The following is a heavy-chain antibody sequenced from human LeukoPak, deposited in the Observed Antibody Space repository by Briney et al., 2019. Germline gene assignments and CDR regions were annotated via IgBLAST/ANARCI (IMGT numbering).Heavy chain of an antibody. Sequence: TSETLSLTCAVYGGSFSGYYWSWIRQPPGKGLEWIGEINHSGSTNYNPSLKSRVTISVDTSKNQFPLKLSSVTAADTAVYYCARGKGEGDSGLGTEQDYWGQGTLVTVSS. V-gene: IGHV4-34*01. CDR1: GGSFSGYY. D-gene: IGHD2-21*01. CDR2: INHSGST. J-gene: IGHJ4*02. CDR3: ARGKGEGDSGLGTEQDY.